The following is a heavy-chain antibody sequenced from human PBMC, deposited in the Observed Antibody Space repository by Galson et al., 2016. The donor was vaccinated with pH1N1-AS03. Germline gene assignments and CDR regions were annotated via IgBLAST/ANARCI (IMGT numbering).Heavy chain of an antibody. Sequence: ETWSLPCTISGSSITSNYCFWIRPPRGKGLPWIGYISNSGFTNYNPSLRGRVTISSDTSKTMFSLKMGSVVAAYTALYCCARLYDLWSVYPSFDSWGQGSLVTVSS. CDR3: ARLYDLWSVYPSFDS. J-gene: IGHJ4*02. CDR2: ISNSGFT. V-gene: IGHV4-59*01. D-gene: IGHD3-3*01. CDR1: GSSITSNY.